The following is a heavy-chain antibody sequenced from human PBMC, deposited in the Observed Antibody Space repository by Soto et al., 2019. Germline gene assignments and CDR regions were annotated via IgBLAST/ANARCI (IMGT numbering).Heavy chain of an antibody. CDR3: ARPSSKPGGSYYFDY. D-gene: IGHD6-13*01. J-gene: IGHJ4*02. CDR1: GGSISSSSYY. V-gene: IGHV4-39*01. CDR2: IYYSGST. Sequence: PSETLSLTCTVSGGSISSSSYYWGWIRQPPGKGLEWIGSIYYSGSTYYNPSLKSRVTISVDTSKNQFSLKLSSVTAADTAVYHCARPSSKPGGSYYFDYWGQGTLVTVSS.